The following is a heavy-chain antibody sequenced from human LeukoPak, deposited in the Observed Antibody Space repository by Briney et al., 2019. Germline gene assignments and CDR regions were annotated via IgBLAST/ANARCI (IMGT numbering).Heavy chain of an antibody. V-gene: IGHV3-7*01. CDR1: GFIVGHNY. J-gene: IGHJ3*02. Sequence: GGSLRLSCAASGFIVGHNYMSWFRQAPGKGLERVANINPAGSEKYYADSVKGRFTISRDNAKNSLYLQMSGLRVEDTATYYCAKDSREAFHIWGQGTKVTVSS. CDR3: AKDSREAFHI. CDR2: INPAGSEK.